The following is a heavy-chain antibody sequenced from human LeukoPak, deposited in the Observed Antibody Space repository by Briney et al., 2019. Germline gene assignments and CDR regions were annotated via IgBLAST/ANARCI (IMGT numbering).Heavy chain of an antibody. CDR2: IRSSSSTR. D-gene: IGHD6-25*01. CDR3: ASWAGTTAGFSGPFDF. Sequence: GGSLRLSCAASGFKFSDTYMNWVRQAPGKGLEWISHIRSSSSTRTTYYADSVKGRFTISRDDATNSLYLQMNSLRGEDTAVYYCASWAGTTAGFSGPFDFWGQGTLVTVSS. J-gene: IGHJ4*02. V-gene: IGHV3-48*01. CDR1: GFKFSDTY.